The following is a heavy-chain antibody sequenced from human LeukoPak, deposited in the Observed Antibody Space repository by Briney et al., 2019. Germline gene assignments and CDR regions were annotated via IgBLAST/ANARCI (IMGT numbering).Heavy chain of an antibody. CDR2: IRNRANSYTT. CDR3: ARSYSSSFDDAFDI. D-gene: IGHD6-13*01. Sequence: GSLRLSCAASGFIFSDHYMDWVRQAPGKGLEWVGRIRNRANSYTTEYAASVNGRFTISRDDSKNLVYLQMNSLKTEDTAVYYCARSYSSSFDDAFDIWGQGTMVTVSS. CDR1: GFIFSDHY. J-gene: IGHJ3*02. V-gene: IGHV3-72*01.